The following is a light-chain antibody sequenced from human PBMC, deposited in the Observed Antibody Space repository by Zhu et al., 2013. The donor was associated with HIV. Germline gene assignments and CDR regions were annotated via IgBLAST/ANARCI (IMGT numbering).Light chain of an antibody. CDR3: QHRGQWPPYT. CDR2: GAS. V-gene: IGKV3-11*01. J-gene: IGKJ2*01. Sequence: VLTQSPVTLSLSPGETATFSCRGNQRLAAAYVAWYQYKRGQAPRLLIYGASTRATGIPARFSGSGSGTEFTLTISSLQSEDFAVYYCQHRGQWPPYTFGQGTKLEIK. CDR1: QRLAAA.